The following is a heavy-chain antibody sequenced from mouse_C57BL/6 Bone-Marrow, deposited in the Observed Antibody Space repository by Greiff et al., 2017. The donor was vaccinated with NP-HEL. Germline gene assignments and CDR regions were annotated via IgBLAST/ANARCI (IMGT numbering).Heavy chain of an antibody. CDR1: GFSLTSYG. J-gene: IGHJ3*01. Sequence: QVQLKESGPGLVQPSQSLSITCTVSGFSLTSYGVHWVRQSPGKGLEWLGVIWSGGSTDYNAAFISRLSISKDNSKCQVFFKMNSLQADDTAIYYCASFAYWGQGTLVTVSA. CDR2: IWSGGST. CDR3: ASFAY. V-gene: IGHV2-2*01.